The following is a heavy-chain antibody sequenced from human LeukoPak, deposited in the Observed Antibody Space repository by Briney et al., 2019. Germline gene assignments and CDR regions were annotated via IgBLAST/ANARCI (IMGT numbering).Heavy chain of an antibody. CDR2: INHSGST. J-gene: IGHJ4*02. CDR3: ARGKYYDSRERPFDY. CDR1: GGSFSGYY. Sequence: PSETLSLTCAVYGGSFSGYYWSWIRQPPGKGLEWIGEINHSGSTNYNPSLKSRVTISVDTSKNQFSLELSSVTAADTAVYYCARGKYYDSRERPFDYWGQGTLVTVSS. V-gene: IGHV4-34*01. D-gene: IGHD3-22*01.